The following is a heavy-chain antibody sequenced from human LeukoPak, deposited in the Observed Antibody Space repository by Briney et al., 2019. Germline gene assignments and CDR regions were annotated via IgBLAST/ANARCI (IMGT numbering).Heavy chain of an antibody. V-gene: IGHV3-7*01. CDR2: MREDGTEI. J-gene: IGHJ4*02. CDR3: ARGGATRGRFEN. CDR1: GFPFDVQT. Sequence: GGSLRLSCAASGFPFDVQTMSWVRQAPGKGLDWVASMREDGTEIHYVYSVKGRFTISRDNPKNSLYLQMNSLRAEDTAVCYCARGGATRGRFENWGQGTLVTVSS. D-gene: IGHD1-26*01.